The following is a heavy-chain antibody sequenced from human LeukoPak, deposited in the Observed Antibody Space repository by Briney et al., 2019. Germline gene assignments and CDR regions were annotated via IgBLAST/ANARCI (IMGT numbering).Heavy chain of an antibody. J-gene: IGHJ6*02. CDR1: GFTFSSYG. CDR3: ARDHRTYGMDV. Sequence: PGGSLRLSCAASGFTFSSYGMHWVRQAQSKGMEWVAFIRYDGSNKYYADSVKGRFTISRDNSKNTLYLQMGSLRAEDMAVYYCARDHRTYGMDVWGQGTTVTVSS. CDR2: IRYDGSNK. D-gene: IGHD3-16*02. V-gene: IGHV3-30*02.